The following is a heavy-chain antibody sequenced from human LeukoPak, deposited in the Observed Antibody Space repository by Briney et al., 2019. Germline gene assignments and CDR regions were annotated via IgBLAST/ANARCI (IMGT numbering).Heavy chain of an antibody. D-gene: IGHD5-24*01. V-gene: IGHV1-69*06. J-gene: IGHJ4*02. CDR1: GGTFSSYA. Sequence: SVKVSCKASGGTFSSYAISWVRQAPGQGLEWMGGIIPIFGTANYAQKFQGRVTITADKSTSTAYMELSSLRSEDTAVYYCARERDGYNYTTAFDYWGQGTLVTVSS. CDR2: IIPIFGTA. CDR3: ARERDGYNYTTAFDY.